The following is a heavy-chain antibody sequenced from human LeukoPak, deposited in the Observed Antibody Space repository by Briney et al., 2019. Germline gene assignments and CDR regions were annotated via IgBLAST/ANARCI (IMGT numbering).Heavy chain of an antibody. CDR1: GGSFWGFY. CDR3: LRGFLAPRRRGLTYYAYMDV. J-gene: IGHJ6*03. V-gene: IGHV4-34*01. CDR2: INISGST. D-gene: IGHD2/OR15-2a*01. Sequence: SGTLSLTCVVYGGSFWGFYWSWSPQPPGKGRWCSGEINISGSTNYNTSPKRRVTISLHTSKTRFSLKLSSESPADTAWYYVLRGFLAPRRRGLTYYAYMDVWGKGTTVTVSS.